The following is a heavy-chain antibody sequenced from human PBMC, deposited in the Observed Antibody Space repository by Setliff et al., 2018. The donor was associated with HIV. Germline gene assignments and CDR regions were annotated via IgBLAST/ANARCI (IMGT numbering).Heavy chain of an antibody. J-gene: IGHJ3*02. CDR1: GYSFTSYW. CDR2: IYPGDSDT. D-gene: IGHD3-3*01. V-gene: IGHV5-51*01. Sequence: GESLTISCKGSGYSFTSYWIGWVRQMPGKGLEWMGIIYPGDSDTRYSPSFQGQVTISADKSVSTAYLQWSSLKASDTAMYYCARQPHGDFWTDYVNAFDIWGQGTMVTVSS. CDR3: ARQPHGDFWTDYVNAFDI.